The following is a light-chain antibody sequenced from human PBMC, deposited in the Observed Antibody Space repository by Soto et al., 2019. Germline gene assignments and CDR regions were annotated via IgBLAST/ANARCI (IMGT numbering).Light chain of an antibody. CDR2: DVN. CDR3: CSYTSTFVV. CDR1: AYNF. J-gene: IGLJ2*01. Sequence: QLVLTQPPSVSGFPGQSVAISCTGAYNFLSWYQKHPGKDPKLIIYDVNKWPHGIPDRFSGSKSGDTASLTISALQAEDEADYYCCSYTSTFVVFGGGTKLTVL. V-gene: IGLV2-11*01.